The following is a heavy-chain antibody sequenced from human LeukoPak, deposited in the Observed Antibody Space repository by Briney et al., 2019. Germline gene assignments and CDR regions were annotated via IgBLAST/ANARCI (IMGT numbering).Heavy chain of an antibody. D-gene: IGHD6-13*01. CDR2: IKQDGSEK. J-gene: IGHJ3*02. CDR3: AAGDSSSWYSDAFDI. CDR1: GFTFSSYW. V-gene: IGHV3-7*01. Sequence: PGGSLRLSCAASGFTFSSYWMSWVRQAPGKGLEWVANIKQDGSEKYYVDSVKGRFTISRDNAKNSLYLQMNSLRAEDTAVYYCAAGDSSSWYSDAFDIWGQGTMVTVSS.